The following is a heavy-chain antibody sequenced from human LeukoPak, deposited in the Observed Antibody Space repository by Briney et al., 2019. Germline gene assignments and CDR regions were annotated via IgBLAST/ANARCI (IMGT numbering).Heavy chain of an antibody. CDR2: IYHSGST. J-gene: IGHJ3*02. D-gene: IGHD3-10*01. Sequence: SETLSLTCAVSGGSISSGGYSWSWIRQPPGKGLEWIGYIYHSGSTYYNPSLKSRVTISVDTSRNQFSLKLSSVTAADTAVYYCARGRSHPGAFVIWGQGTMVTVSS. V-gene: IGHV4-30-2*01. CDR1: GGSISSGGYS. CDR3: ARGRSHPGAFVI.